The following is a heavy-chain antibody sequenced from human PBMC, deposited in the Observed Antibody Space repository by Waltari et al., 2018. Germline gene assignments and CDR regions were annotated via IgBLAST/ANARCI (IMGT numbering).Heavy chain of an antibody. J-gene: IGHJ5*02. CDR2: IIPIFGTA. CDR3: ARGRSYPTNGGDT. Sequence: QVQLVQSGAEVKKPGSSVKVSCKASGGTFSSYAISWVRQAPGQGLEWMGRIIPIFGTANYAQKFQGSVTITADKSTSTAYMELGSLSSKDTAVYYCARGRSYPTNGGDTWGQGTLVIVSS. V-gene: IGHV1-69*08. CDR1: GGTFSSYA. D-gene: IGHD1-26*01.